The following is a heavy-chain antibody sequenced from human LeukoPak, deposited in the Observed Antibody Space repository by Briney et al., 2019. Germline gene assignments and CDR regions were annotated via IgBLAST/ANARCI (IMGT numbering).Heavy chain of an antibody. Sequence: GESLKISCMGSGYSFTSYWISWVRQMPGKGLEWMGRIDPSDSYTNYSPSFQGHVNISADKSISTAYLQWSSLKASDTAMYYCARLGCSSTSCYHDYWGQGTLVTVSS. J-gene: IGHJ4*02. V-gene: IGHV5-10-1*01. CDR1: GYSFTSYW. D-gene: IGHD2-2*01. CDR3: ARLGCSSTSCYHDY. CDR2: IDPSDSYT.